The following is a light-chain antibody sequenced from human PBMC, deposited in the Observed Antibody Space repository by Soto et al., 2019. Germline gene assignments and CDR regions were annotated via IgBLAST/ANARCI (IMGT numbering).Light chain of an antibody. CDR1: QSVNSN. CDR3: QQHGQWPIT. Sequence: EIVMTQSPATLSVSPGERATLSCRASQSVNSNYLAWYQQKPGQAPRLLIYGISKRATDIPDRFSGSGSGTEFTLNISRLQPEDFATYYCQQHGQWPITFGQGTRLEIK. CDR2: GIS. V-gene: IGKV3D-15*01. J-gene: IGKJ5*01.